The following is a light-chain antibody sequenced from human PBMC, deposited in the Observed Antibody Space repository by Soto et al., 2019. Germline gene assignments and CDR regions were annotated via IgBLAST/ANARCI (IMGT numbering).Light chain of an antibody. Sequence: QSLFTQTPYASGSPGRSFTIPCTATMSDVGGYNSVSWYQHHPGKAPKLMIYEVSERPSGVPDRFSGSKSSNTASLTVSGLQAEDEAYYYCRSYAGTNNFVFGTGTKATVL. CDR2: EVS. CDR3: RSYAGTNNFV. J-gene: IGLJ1*01. V-gene: IGLV2-8*01. CDR1: MSDVGGYNS.